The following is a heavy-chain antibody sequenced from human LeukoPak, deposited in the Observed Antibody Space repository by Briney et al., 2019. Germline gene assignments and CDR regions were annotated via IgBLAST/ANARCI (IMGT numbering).Heavy chain of an antibody. Sequence: PSETLSLTCTVSGVSISSSNSYWGWIRQPPGKGLEWIGSIYYSGNTYYNPSLKSRVTISLDTSKDQFSLKLSSVTAADTAVYYCARSRWLSDPYFDYWGQGTLVTVSS. CDR2: IYYSGNT. V-gene: IGHV4-39*07. CDR1: GVSISSSNSY. D-gene: IGHD3-22*01. CDR3: ARSRWLSDPYFDY. J-gene: IGHJ4*02.